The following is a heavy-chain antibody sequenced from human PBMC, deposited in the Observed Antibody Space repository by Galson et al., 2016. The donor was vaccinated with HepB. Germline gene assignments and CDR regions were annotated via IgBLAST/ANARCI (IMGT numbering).Heavy chain of an antibody. V-gene: IGHV3-23*01. D-gene: IGHD1-26*01. CDR1: GFTFSISD. Sequence: SLRLSCAASGFTFSISDMSWVRQAPGKGLVWVSAIRGGDSSTYYADSVRGRFTISRDNSKNTLYLQMNSLRVEDTALYYCAKDSPIGVSYADYDFWGQGILVTVSS. CDR3: AKDSPIGVSYADYDF. CDR2: IRGGDSST. J-gene: IGHJ4*02.